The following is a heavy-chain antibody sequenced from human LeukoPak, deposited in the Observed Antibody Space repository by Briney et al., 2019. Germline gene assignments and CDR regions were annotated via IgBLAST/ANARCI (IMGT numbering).Heavy chain of an antibody. CDR1: GFTLSSYA. CDR3: ASADGSGSQIDS. D-gene: IGHD3-10*01. CDR2: ISYDGSNK. Sequence: GGSLRLSCAASGFTLSSYAMHWVREAPGRGLEGVAVISYDGSNKYYADSVKGRLTISRDNSKNTLYLHMNSLRAADTAVYYCASADGSGSQIDSWGQGTLVTVSS. J-gene: IGHJ5*01. V-gene: IGHV3-30*04.